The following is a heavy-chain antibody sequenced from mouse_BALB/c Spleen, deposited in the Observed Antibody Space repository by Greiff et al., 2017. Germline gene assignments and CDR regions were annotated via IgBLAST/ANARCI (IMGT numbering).Heavy chain of an antibody. CDR1: GFTFSSYA. CDR2: ISSGGST. V-gene: IGHV5-6-5*01. CDR3: ARRDGNYGFAY. J-gene: IGHJ3*01. D-gene: IGHD2-1*01. Sequence: EVHLVESGGGLVKPGGSLKLSCAASGFTFSSYAMSWVRQTPEKRLEWVASISSGGSTYYPDSVKGRFTISRDNARNILYLQMSSLRSEDTAMYYCARRDGNYGFAYWGQGTLVTVSA.